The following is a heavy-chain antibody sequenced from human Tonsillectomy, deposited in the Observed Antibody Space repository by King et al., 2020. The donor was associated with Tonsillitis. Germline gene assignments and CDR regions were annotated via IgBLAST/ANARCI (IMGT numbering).Heavy chain of an antibody. CDR2: INHSGST. CDR3: AREIGFGELAMDY. J-gene: IGHJ4*02. V-gene: IGHV4-34*01. Sequence: VQLQQWGAGLLKPSETLSLTCAVYGGSFSGYYWSWIRQPPGKGLEWIGEINHSGSTNYNPTLKSRGTISVDTSKNQFSLKLSSGTAADTAVYYCAREIGFGELAMDYWGQGTLVTVSS. CDR1: GGSFSGYY. D-gene: IGHD3-10*01.